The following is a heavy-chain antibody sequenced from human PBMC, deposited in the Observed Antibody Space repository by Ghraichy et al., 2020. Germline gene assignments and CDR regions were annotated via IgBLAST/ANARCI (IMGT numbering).Heavy chain of an antibody. Sequence: ASVKVSCKASGYTFTSYGISWVRQAPGQGLEWMGWISAYNGNTNYAQKLQGRVTMTTDTSTSTAYMELRSLRSDDTAVYYCARAPLYYSGSYYGWTSGGIDYWGQGTLVTVSS. J-gene: IGHJ4*02. D-gene: IGHD1-26*01. CDR2: ISAYNGNT. V-gene: IGHV1-18*01. CDR3: ARAPLYYSGSYYGWTSGGIDY. CDR1: GYTFTSYG.